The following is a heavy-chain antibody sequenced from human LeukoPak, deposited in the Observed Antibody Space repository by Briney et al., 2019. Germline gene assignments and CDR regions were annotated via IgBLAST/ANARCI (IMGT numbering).Heavy chain of an antibody. J-gene: IGHJ4*02. CDR1: GFTFSSYA. D-gene: IGHD2-15*01. Sequence: GGSLRLSCAASGFTFSSYAMSWVRQAPGKGLEWVSAISGSGGSTYYADSVKGRFTISRDNSKNTLYLQMNSLRAEDTAVYYCAKGWAGYCSGGSCYLDYWGQGTLVTVSS. CDR3: AKGWAGYCSGGSCYLDY. CDR2: ISGSGGST. V-gene: IGHV3-23*01.